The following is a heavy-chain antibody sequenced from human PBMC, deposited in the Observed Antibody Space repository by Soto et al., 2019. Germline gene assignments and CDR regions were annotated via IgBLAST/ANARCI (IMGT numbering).Heavy chain of an antibody. CDR2: ISGSGGST. J-gene: IGHJ4*02. CDR3: AKDLKNWIAAAGTDY. D-gene: IGHD6-13*01. CDR1: GFTFSSYA. V-gene: IGHV3-23*04. Sequence: VQLVESGGGVVQPGRSLRLSCAASGFTFSSYAMHWVRQAPGKGLEWVSAISGSGGSTYYADSVKGRFTISRDNSKNTLYLQMNSLRAEDTAVYYCAKDLKNWIAAAGTDYWGQGTLVTVSS.